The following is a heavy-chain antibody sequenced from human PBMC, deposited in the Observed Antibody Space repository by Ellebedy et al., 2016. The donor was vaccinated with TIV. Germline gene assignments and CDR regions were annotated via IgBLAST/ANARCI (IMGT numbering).Heavy chain of an antibody. D-gene: IGHD2-2*01. CDR3: ARGGSEWGYCSSTSCYHRAFDY. CDR1: GYTFTSYA. J-gene: IGHJ4*02. CDR2: IIPIFGTA. Sequence: SVKVSXXASGYTFTSYAISWVRQAPGQGLEWMGGIIPIFGTANYAQKFQGRVTITADESTSTAYMELSSLRSEDTAVYYCARGGSEWGYCSSTSCYHRAFDYWGQGTLVTVSS. V-gene: IGHV1-69*13.